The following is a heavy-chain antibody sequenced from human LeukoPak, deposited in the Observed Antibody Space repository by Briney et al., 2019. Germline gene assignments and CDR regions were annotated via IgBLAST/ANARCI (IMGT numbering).Heavy chain of an antibody. V-gene: IGHV3-23*01. J-gene: IGHJ5*02. CDR3: ARDGVEFYNWFDP. CDR2: VSGSGSTT. CDR1: GFTFSTYG. Sequence: PGGSLRLSCAASGFTFSTYGMNWVRQAPGKGLEWVSAVSGSGSTTYYARSVKGRFTISRDNAKNTLYLQMNSLRAEDTAVYYCARDGVEFYNWFDPWGQGTLVTVSS. D-gene: IGHD2-21*01.